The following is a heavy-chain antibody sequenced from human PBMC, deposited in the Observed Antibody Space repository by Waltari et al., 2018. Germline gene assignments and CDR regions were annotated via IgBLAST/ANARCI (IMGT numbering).Heavy chain of an antibody. CDR2: INSDGSST. V-gene: IGHV3-74*01. CDR3: ARGPDRRFFDY. CDR1: GFTFSSSW. J-gene: IGHJ4*02. Sequence: EVQLVESGGGVVQPGGSLRLSCAASGFTFSSSWMHWVRQAPGKGLVWVSRINSDGSSTSYADSVKGRFTISRDNAKNTLYLQMNSLRAEDTAVYYCARGPDRRFFDYWGQGTLVTVSS. D-gene: IGHD3-16*01.